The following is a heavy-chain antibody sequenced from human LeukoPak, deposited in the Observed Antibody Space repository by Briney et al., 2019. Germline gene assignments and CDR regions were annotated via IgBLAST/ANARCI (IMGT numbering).Heavy chain of an antibody. D-gene: IGHD1-26*01. CDR3: ARLGSYYDY. CDR1: GDSISGYY. V-gene: IGHV4-59*08. CDR2: IYYSGTT. J-gene: IGHJ4*02. Sequence: SETLSLTCTVSGDSISGYYWSWIRQPPGKRLEWIGSIYYSGTTNYNPSLQSRVTISVDTSKDQFSLKLSSVTVADTAVYYCARLGSYYDYWGQGTLVSVSS.